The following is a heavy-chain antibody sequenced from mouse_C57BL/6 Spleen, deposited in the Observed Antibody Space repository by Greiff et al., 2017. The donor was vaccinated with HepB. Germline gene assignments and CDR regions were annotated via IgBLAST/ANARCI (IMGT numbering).Heavy chain of an antibody. V-gene: IGHV14-4*01. CDR1: GFNIKDDY. CDR3: TTVYYGSSLDY. D-gene: IGHD1-1*01. CDR2: IDPENGDT. Sequence: EVQLQQSGAELVRPGASVKLSCTASGFNIKDDYMHWVKQRPEQGLEWIGWIDPENGDTEYASKFQGKATITADTSSNTAYLQLSSLTSEDTAVYYCTTVYYGSSLDYWGQGTTLTVSS. J-gene: IGHJ2*01.